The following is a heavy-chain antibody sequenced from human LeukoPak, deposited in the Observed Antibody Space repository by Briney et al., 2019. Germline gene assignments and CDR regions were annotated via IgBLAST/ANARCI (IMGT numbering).Heavy chain of an antibody. CDR3: ATGLGDSSGYYPTYFDY. J-gene: IGHJ4*02. D-gene: IGHD3-22*01. CDR1: GYTLTELS. CDR2: FDPEDGET. V-gene: IGHV1-24*01. Sequence: ASVKVSCKVSGYTLTELSMHWVRQAPGKGLGWMGGFDPEDGETIYAQKFQGRVTMTEDTSTDTAYMELSSLRSEDTAVYYCATGLGDSSGYYPTYFDYWGQGTLVTVSS.